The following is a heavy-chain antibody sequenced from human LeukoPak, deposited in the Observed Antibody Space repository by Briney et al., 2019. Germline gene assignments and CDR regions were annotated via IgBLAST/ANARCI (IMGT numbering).Heavy chain of an antibody. CDR2: ISYDGSNQ. CDR1: GFTFSSYA. V-gene: IGHV3-30*04. D-gene: IGHD2-15*01. J-gene: IGHJ4*02. CDR3: ARDKPLVVAAGYYFDY. Sequence: GGSLRLSCAASGFTFSSYAMHWVRQAPGKGLEWVAVISYDGSNQYYADSVKGRFTISRDNSKNTLYLQMNSLRAEDTAVYYCARDKPLVVAAGYYFDYWGQGTLVTVSS.